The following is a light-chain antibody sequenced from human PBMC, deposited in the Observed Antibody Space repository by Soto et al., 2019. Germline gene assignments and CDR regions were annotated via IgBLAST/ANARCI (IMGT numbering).Light chain of an antibody. CDR1: QSVSSNY. J-gene: IGKJ4*01. CDR3: QQYGSSPPLT. V-gene: IGKV3-20*01. CDR2: GAS. Sequence: EIVLTQSPGTLSLSPGERATLSCRASQSVSSNYLAWYQQKPGQAPRLLIFGASSRATGIPDRFSGRGSGTDFTLTISRLEPEDFVVYYCQQYGSSPPLTFGGGTKVEIK.